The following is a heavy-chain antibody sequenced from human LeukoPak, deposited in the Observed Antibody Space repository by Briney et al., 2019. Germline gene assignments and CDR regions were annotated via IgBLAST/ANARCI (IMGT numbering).Heavy chain of an antibody. CDR2: ISSSSSYI. J-gene: IGHJ5*02. CDR3: ARDTFYCGGDCYNWFDP. CDR1: GFTFSSYS. D-gene: IGHD2-21*02. Sequence: GGSLRLSCAASGFTFSSYSMNWVRQAPGKGLEWVSSISSSSSYIYYADSVKGRFTISRDNAKNSLYLQMNSLRAEDTAVYYCARDTFYCGGDCYNWFDPWGQGTLVTVSS. V-gene: IGHV3-21*01.